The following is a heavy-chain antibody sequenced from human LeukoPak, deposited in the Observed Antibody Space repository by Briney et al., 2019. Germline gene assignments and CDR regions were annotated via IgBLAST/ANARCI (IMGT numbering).Heavy chain of an antibody. V-gene: IGHV3-9*01. CDR3: AKSVSQWLVRAMDV. Sequence: GRSLRLSCAASGFTLDDYAMHWVRQAPGKGLEWVSGISWNSGSIGYADSVKGRFTISRDNAKNSLYPQMNSLRAEDTALYYCAKSVSQWLVRAMDVWGQGTTVTVSS. J-gene: IGHJ6*02. D-gene: IGHD6-19*01. CDR1: GFTLDDYA. CDR2: ISWNSGSI.